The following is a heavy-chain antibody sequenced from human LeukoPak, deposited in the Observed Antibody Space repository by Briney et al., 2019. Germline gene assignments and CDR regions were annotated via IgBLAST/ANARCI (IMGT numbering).Heavy chain of an antibody. CDR1: GGSISSYY. D-gene: IGHD6-6*01. J-gene: IGHJ6*03. V-gene: IGHV4-59*01. CDR3: ARAGGMGYSSSSGYYYYYYMDV. Sequence: SETLSLTCTVSGGSISSYYWSWIRQPPGKGLEWIGYIYYSGSTNYNPSLKSRVTISVDTSKNQFSLKLSSVTAADTAVYYCARAGGMGYSSSSGYYYYYYMDVWGKGTTVTVSS. CDR2: IYYSGST.